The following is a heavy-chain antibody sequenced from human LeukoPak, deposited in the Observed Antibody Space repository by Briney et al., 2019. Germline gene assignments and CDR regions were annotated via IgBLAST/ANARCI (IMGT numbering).Heavy chain of an antibody. CDR3: ARLIMGASSRIINWFDP. J-gene: IGHJ5*02. CDR1: GYSISSGYY. V-gene: IGHV4-38-2*02. CDR2: IYHSGST. Sequence: SETLSLTCTVSGYSISSGYYWGWIRQPPGKGLEWSGSIYHSGSTYYNPSLKSRVTISVDTSKNQFSLKLSSVTAADTAVYYCARLIMGASSRIINWFDPWGQGTLVTVSS. D-gene: IGHD6-6*01.